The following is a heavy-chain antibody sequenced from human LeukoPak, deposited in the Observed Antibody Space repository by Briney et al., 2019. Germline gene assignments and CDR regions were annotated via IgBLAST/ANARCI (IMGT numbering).Heavy chain of an antibody. J-gene: IGHJ4*02. V-gene: IGHV3-30*18. CDR1: GFTFSSYG. CDR2: ISYDGSNK. Sequence: QPGRSLRLSCAASGFTFSSYGMHWVRQAPGKGLEWVAVISYDGSNKYYADSVKGRFTISRDNSKNTLYLQMNSLRAEDTAVYYCAKDGNGIVAHSPYFDYWGQGTLVTVSS. D-gene: IGHD1-26*01. CDR3: AKDGNGIVAHSPYFDY.